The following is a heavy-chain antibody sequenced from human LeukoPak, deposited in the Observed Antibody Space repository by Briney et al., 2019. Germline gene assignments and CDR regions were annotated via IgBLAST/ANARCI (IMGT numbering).Heavy chain of an antibody. V-gene: IGHV4-30-2*01. J-gene: IGHJ4*02. CDR2: IYHSGST. CDR1: GGSISSGGYY. Sequence: SETLSLTCTVSGGSISSGGYYWSWIRQPPGKGLEWIGYIYHSGSTYYNPSLKSRVTISVDRSKNQFSLKLSSVTAADTAVYYCARDRFTGGSPIFDYWGQGTLVIVSS. CDR3: ARDRFTGGSPIFDY. D-gene: IGHD7-27*01.